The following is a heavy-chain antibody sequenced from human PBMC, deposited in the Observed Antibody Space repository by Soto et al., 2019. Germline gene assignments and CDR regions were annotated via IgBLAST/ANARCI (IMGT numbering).Heavy chain of an antibody. D-gene: IGHD2-2*01. CDR1: GFTFSSYA. CDR2: ISGSGGSA. J-gene: IGHJ6*03. V-gene: IGHV3-23*01. Sequence: GGSLRLSCAASGFTFSSYAMSWVRQAPGKGLEWVSAISGSGGSAFYADSVKGRFTISRDNSKNTLYLQMNSLGAEDTAVYYCAKVAAYIVVVPAAGYMDVWGKGTTVTVSS. CDR3: AKVAAYIVVVPAAGYMDV.